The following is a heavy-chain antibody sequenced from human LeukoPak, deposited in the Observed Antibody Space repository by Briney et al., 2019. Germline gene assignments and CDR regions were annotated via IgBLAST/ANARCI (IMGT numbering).Heavy chain of an antibody. V-gene: IGHV3-23*01. CDR2: ISGPGGST. J-gene: IGHJ4*02. D-gene: IGHD6-19*01. CDR3: ARGIGSAWYCHDF. Sequence: PGGSLRLSCAASGFTFNAYAMTWVRQAPGKGLEWVSAISGPGGSTYHADSVKGRFTISRDNSKNTLYLQMNSLRAEDAAVYYCARGIGSAWYCHDFWGQGTLVTVSS. CDR1: GFTFNAYA.